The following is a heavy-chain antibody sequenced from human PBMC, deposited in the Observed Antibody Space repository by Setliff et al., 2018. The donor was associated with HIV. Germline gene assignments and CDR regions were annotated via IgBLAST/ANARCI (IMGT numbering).Heavy chain of an antibody. CDR3: ATQTGFYNSHWYDY. D-gene: IGHD6-13*01. J-gene: IGHJ4*02. CDR2: ISGSGRKT. CDR1: GFSFSLYA. V-gene: IGHV3-21*01. Sequence: PGGSLRLSCKATGFSFSLYAMSWVRQAPGKGLEWVSSISGSGRKTYYGDSVKGRFTIFRDNAKNSVFLQMNSLRAEDTGVYYCATQTGFYNSHWYDYWGQGTMVTVSS.